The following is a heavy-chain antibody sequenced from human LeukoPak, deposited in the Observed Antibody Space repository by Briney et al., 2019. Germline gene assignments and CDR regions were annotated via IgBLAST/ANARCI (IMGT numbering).Heavy chain of an antibody. V-gene: IGHV4-61*02. Sequence: SETLSLTCTVSGGSISSGSYYWSWIRQPAGKGLEWIGRIYTSGSTNYNPSLKSRVTISVDTSKNQFSLKLSSVTAADTAVYYCARGPHCSGGSCYFSYWGQGTLVTVSS. CDR2: IYTSGST. D-gene: IGHD2-15*01. J-gene: IGHJ4*02. CDR1: GGSISSGSYY. CDR3: ARGPHCSGGSCYFSY.